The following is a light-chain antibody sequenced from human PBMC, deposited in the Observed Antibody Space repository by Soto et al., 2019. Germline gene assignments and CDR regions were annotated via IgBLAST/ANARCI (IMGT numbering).Light chain of an antibody. CDR1: SSNIGSNY. Sequence: QSVLTQPPSASGTPGQRVTISCSGSSSNIGSNYVYWYQQLPGTAPKLLIYRSNQRPSGVPDRFSGSKSGTSASLAISGLRSEDEADYYCAAWDVSLSGYVVFGGGTKLTVL. V-gene: IGLV1-47*01. CDR2: RSN. J-gene: IGLJ2*01. CDR3: AAWDVSLSGYVV.